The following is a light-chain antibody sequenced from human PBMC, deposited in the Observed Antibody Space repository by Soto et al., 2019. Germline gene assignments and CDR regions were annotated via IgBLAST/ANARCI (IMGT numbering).Light chain of an antibody. V-gene: IGKV3-11*01. CDR1: QSVSRN. J-gene: IGKJ4*01. CDR2: DAS. Sequence: EIVLTQSPATLCLSPGERATLSCRASQSVSRNLAWYQQKPGQAPRLLIYDASNRATGIPARFSGSGSVTDFTLTISSLEPEDFAVYYCQQYNKWPLSFGGGTKVELK. CDR3: QQYNKWPLS.